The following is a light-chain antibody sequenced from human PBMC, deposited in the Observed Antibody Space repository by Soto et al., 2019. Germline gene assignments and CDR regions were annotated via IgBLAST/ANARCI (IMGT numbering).Light chain of an antibody. CDR1: QSVTTN. CDR3: QQYDRWPVT. CDR2: GAS. Sequence: EVLLPHSPATLSVSPGERVTVSCRASQSVTTNLACYQHKPGQTPRLLISGASTGASGIPPRFSGSGSGTEFTLTIDRLQSADFAVYYCQQYDRWPVTFGGGTKVDIK. V-gene: IGKV3-15*01. J-gene: IGKJ4*01.